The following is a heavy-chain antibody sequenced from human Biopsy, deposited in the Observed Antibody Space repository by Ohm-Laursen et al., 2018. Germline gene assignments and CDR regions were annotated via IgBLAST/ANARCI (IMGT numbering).Heavy chain of an antibody. Sequence: TLSLTCAASGVSISSYFWSWIRQPLGKGLEWIGYVSYSGNTKYNPSLKSRVIISADTSKNQFSLKLSSVTAADTAMYYCAAYYYDSSGYFYAFHYWGQGTLVTVSS. D-gene: IGHD3-22*01. CDR3: AAYYYDSSGYFYAFHY. V-gene: IGHV4-59*08. CDR1: GVSISSYF. CDR2: VSYSGNT. J-gene: IGHJ4*02.